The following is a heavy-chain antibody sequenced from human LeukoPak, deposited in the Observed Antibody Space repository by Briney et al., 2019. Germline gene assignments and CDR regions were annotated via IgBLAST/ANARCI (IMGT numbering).Heavy chain of an antibody. J-gene: IGHJ4*02. V-gene: IGHV1-69*13. CDR1: GCTFSSYA. Sequence: SVKVSCKASGCTFSSYAISWVRQAPGQGLEWMGGIIPIFGTANYAQKFQGRVTITADESTSTAYMELSSLRSEDTAVYYCARDSRVDIVATIFGYWWEGTLVTVSS. CDR2: IIPIFGTA. D-gene: IGHD5-12*01. CDR3: ARDSRVDIVATIFGY.